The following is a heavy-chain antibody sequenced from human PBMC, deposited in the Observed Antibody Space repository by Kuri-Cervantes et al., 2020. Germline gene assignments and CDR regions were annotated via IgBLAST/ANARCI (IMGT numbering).Heavy chain of an antibody. Sequence: SVKVSCKASGGTFSSYAISWVRQAPGQGLEWMGGIIPIFGTANYAQKFQGRVTITTDESTSTAYMELRSLRSDDTAVYYCARCMVRGVIFFNWFDPWGQGTLVTVSS. V-gene: IGHV1-69*05. CDR3: ARCMVRGVIFFNWFDP. CDR2: IIPIFGTA. D-gene: IGHD3-10*01. CDR1: GGTFSSYA. J-gene: IGHJ5*02.